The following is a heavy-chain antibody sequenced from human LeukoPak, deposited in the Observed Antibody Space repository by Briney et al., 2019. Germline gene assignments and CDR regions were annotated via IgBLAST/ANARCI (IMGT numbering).Heavy chain of an antibody. D-gene: IGHD3-9*01. V-gene: IGHV1-69*06. J-gene: IGHJ4*02. CDR3: ARDSGRYFDWLLPF. CDR2: IIPIFGTA. CDR1: GGTFSSYA. Sequence: SVKVSCKASGGTFSSYAISWVRQAPGQGLEWMGGIIPIFGTANYAQKFQGRVTITADKSTSTAYMELSSLRSEDTAVYYCARDSGRYFDWLLPFWGQGTLVTVSS.